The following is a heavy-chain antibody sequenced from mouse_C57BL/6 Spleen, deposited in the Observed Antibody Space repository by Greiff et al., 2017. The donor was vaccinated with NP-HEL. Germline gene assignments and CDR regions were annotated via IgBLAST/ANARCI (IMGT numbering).Heavy chain of an antibody. CDR2: IWSGGST. Sequence: QVQLQQSGPGLVQPSQSLSITCTVSGFSLTSYGVHWVRQSPGKGLEWLGVIWSGGSTDYNAAFISILSINKYNSKSQVFFRMNSLQADDTAIYYCASQLGRGYFDYWGQGTTLTVSS. D-gene: IGHD4-1*02. V-gene: IGHV2-2*01. CDR1: GFSLTSYG. CDR3: ASQLGRGYFDY. J-gene: IGHJ2*01.